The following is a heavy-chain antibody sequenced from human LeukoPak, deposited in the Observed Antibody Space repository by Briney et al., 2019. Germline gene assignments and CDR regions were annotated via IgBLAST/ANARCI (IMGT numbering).Heavy chain of an antibody. CDR3: TTDPTTFGGAPIDY. CDR2: IKSKTDGGTT. D-gene: IGHD3-16*01. J-gene: IGHJ4*02. Sequence: GGSLRLSCAASGFTFSNAWMSWVRQAPGKGLEWVGRIKSKTDGGTTDYAAPVKGRFTISRDDSKNTLYLQMNSLKTEDTAVYYCTTDPTTFGGAPIDYWGQGTLVTVSS. V-gene: IGHV3-15*01. CDR1: GFTFSNAW.